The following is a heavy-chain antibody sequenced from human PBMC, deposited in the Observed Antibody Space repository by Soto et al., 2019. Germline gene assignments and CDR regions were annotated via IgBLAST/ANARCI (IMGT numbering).Heavy chain of an antibody. D-gene: IGHD1-26*01. Sequence: ASVKVSCKASGYTFTGYYMHWVLQAPGQGLEWMGWINPNSGGTNYAQKFQGRVTMTRDTSISTAYMELSRLRSDDTAVYYCARATFKVGQSWGCLDPWGQGTMGTVAS. CDR3: ARATFKVGQSWGCLDP. CDR1: GYTFTGYY. CDR2: INPNSGGT. V-gene: IGHV1-2*02. J-gene: IGHJ5*02.